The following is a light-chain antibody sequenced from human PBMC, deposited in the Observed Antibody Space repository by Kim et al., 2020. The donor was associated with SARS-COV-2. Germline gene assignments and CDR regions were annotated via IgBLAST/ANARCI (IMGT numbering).Light chain of an antibody. Sequence: SYELTQPPSVSVSPGHTASITCSGDKLGDKYACWYQQKPGQSPVMVIYEDTKRPSGIPERFSGSNSGNTATLTISGTQATDEADYFCQAWDSSIVVFGGGTQLTVL. J-gene: IGLJ3*02. V-gene: IGLV3-1*01. CDR2: EDT. CDR1: KLGDKY. CDR3: QAWDSSIVV.